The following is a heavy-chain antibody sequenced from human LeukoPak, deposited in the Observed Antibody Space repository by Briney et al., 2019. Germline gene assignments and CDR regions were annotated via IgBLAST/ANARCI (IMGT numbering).Heavy chain of an antibody. J-gene: IGHJ4*02. CDR2: IYYSGST. V-gene: IGHV4-59*08. CDR1: GGSISSYY. D-gene: IGHD3-9*01. Sequence: SETLSLTCTVSGGSISSYYWSWIRQPPGKGLEWIGYIYYSGSTNYNPSLKSRVTISVDTSKNQFSLKLSSVTAADTAVYYCARLYYDILTGYPQFDYWGQGTLVTVS. CDR3: ARLYYDILTGYPQFDY.